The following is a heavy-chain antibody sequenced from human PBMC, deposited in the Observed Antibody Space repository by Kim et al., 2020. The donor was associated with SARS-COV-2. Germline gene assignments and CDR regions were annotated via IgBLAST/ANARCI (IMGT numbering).Heavy chain of an antibody. CDR1: GYTFTSYA. CDR3: ARGWKWFGEFPLDHLPGY. CDR2: INTNTGHP. V-gene: IGHV7-4-1*02. J-gene: IGHJ4*02. D-gene: IGHD3-10*01. Sequence: ASVKVSCKASGYTFTSYAMNWVRQAPGQGLEWMGWINTNTGHPTYAQGFTGRFIISLDTSVSTAYLQLSSLQAEDTAVYYCARGWKWFGEFPLDHLPGYWGQGTLVTVSS.